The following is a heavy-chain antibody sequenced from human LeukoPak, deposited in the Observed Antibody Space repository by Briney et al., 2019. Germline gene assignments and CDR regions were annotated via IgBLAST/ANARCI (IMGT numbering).Heavy chain of an antibody. V-gene: IGHV3-48*02. D-gene: IGHD3-10*01. CDR3: ARVGRGVYGMDV. CDR2: IINSGGTV. Sequence: GGSLRLSCAASGFTFSIHGMNWVRQAPGKGLEWVSYIINSGGTVYYTDSVQGRFTISRDNARNSLFLQMNSLRDEDTAVYYCARVGRGVYGMDVWGQGTTVIVSS. J-gene: IGHJ6*02. CDR1: GFTFSIHG.